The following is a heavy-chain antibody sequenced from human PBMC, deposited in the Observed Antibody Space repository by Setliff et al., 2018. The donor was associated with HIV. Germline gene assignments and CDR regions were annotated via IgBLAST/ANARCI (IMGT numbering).Heavy chain of an antibody. CDR2: IIPIFGTT. J-gene: IGHJ6*03. CDR1: GGTFSSYP. V-gene: IGHV1-69*13. Sequence: SVKVSCKASGGTFSSYPISWVRQAPGQGLEWMGGIIPIFGTTHYAQKFQGRVTVTADESTSTAYMQLSSLRSDDTAVYYCARGRNYDSSGYGDYYYYMDVWGERTTVTVSS. D-gene: IGHD3-22*01. CDR3: ARGRNYDSSGYGDYYYYMDV.